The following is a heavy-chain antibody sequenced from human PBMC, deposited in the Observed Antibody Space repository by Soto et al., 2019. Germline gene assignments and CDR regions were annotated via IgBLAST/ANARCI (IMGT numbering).Heavy chain of an antibody. CDR2: LSGSGRST. D-gene: IGHD2-8*01. CDR1: GFTFNNYA. V-gene: IGHV3-23*01. CDR3: AKDAMYTTYCVWPLQYFDS. Sequence: EVQLLESGGGLVQPGGSLRLSCAASGFTFNNYAMNWVRQSPGKGLEWVSALSGSGRSTYYADSVKGRFTISRDNSKNTVHLQINSLRAEDTAIYYCAKDAMYTTYCVWPLQYFDSWGQGPLVSVSS. J-gene: IGHJ4*02.